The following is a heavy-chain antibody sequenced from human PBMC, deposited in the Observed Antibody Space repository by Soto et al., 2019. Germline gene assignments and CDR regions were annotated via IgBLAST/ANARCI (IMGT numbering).Heavy chain of an antibody. V-gene: IGHV1-46*01. CDR2: INPSGGST. Sequence: ASVKVSCKASGYTFTSYYMHWVRQAPGQGLEWMGIINPSGGSTSYAQKFQGRVTMTRDTSTSTAYMELSSLRSEDTAVYYCARDRGRGEVTMIVVDPRIYGMDVWGQGTTVTVSS. J-gene: IGHJ6*02. CDR1: GYTFTSYY. CDR3: ARDRGRGEVTMIVVDPRIYGMDV. D-gene: IGHD3-22*01.